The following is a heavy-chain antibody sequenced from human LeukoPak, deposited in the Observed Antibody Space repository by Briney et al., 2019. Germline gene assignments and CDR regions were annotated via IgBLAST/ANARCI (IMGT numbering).Heavy chain of an antibody. D-gene: IGHD5-12*01. CDR3: ARGYSAYATLFDP. CDR1: GFTFSSYW. Sequence: GGSLRLSCAASGFTFSSYWMTWVRQAPGKGLEWVATLKQDGSEKYYVDSVKGRFTISRDNAKNSLYLQMNSLRGEDTAVYYCARGYSAYATLFDPWGQGSLVTVSS. V-gene: IGHV3-7*01. CDR2: LKQDGSEK. J-gene: IGHJ5*02.